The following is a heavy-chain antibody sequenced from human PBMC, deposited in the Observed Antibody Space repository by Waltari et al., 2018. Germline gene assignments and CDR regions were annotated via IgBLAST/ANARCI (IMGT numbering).Heavy chain of an antibody. CDR3: ARELGDTTDAFDI. V-gene: IGHV1-69*01. Sequence: QVQLVQSGAEVKKPGSSVRVSCKASGGTFSSPSINWVRQTPGQGLEWMGVIVPLFGTPHYAQRFQGRVTITADESTATAYMELSSLRSADTAIYYCARELGDTTDAFDIWGQGTMVTVSS. D-gene: IGHD1-26*01. CDR2: IVPLFGTP. J-gene: IGHJ3*02. CDR1: GGTFSSPS.